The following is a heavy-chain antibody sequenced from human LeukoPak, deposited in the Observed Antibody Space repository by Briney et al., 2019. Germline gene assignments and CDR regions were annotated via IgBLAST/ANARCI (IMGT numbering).Heavy chain of an antibody. CDR2: ISYDGSNK. V-gene: IGHV3-30*04. Sequence: PGGSLRLSCAAYGFTFSSYAMHWVRQAPGKGLEWVAVISYDGSNKYYADSVKGRFTISRDNSKNTLYLQMNSLRAEDTAVYYCASGPYGGNPFDYWGQGTLVTVSS. CDR3: ASGPYGGNPFDY. J-gene: IGHJ4*02. D-gene: IGHD4-23*01. CDR1: GFTFSSYA.